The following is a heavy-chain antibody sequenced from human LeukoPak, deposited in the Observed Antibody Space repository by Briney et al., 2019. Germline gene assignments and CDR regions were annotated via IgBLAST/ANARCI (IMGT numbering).Heavy chain of an antibody. V-gene: IGHV4-34*01. CDR2: INHSGST. CDR3: ARERSYGSGSYRY. Sequence: SETLSLTCAVYGGSFSGYYWSWIRQPPGKGLEWIGEINHSGSTNYNPSLKSRVTISVDTSKNQFSLKLSSVTAADTAVYYCARERSYGSGSYRYWGQGTLFTVSS. CDR1: GGSFSGYY. D-gene: IGHD3-10*01. J-gene: IGHJ4*02.